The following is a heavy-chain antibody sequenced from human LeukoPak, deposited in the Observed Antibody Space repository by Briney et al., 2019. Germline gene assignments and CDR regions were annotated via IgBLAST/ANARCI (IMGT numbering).Heavy chain of an antibody. CDR2: ISAYNGNT. D-gene: IGHD3-10*01. CDR1: GYTFTTYG. Sequence: APVKVSCKTSGYTFTTYGISWVRQAPGQGLEWMGWISAYNGNTNYAQKLQGRVTMTTDTSTSTAYMELRSLRSDDTAVYYCARVQPNYYGSGSYTAPKDLIWFDAWFDPWGQGTLVTVSS. V-gene: IGHV1-18*01. CDR3: ARVQPNYYGSGSYTAPKDLIWFDAWFDP. J-gene: IGHJ5*02.